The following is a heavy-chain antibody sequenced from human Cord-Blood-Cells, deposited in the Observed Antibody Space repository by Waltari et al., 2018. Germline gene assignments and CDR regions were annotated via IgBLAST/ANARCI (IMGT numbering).Heavy chain of an antibody. Sequence: QVQLVESGGGVVQPGRSLRLSCAASGFTFSSYAMHWVRQAPGKGLEWVAVIPYDGSKKYYAESGKGRFTISRDNSKNTLYLQMNSLRAEDTAVYYCARGSGDAFDIWGQGTMVTVSS. J-gene: IGHJ3*02. CDR2: IPYDGSKK. V-gene: IGHV3-30-3*01. CDR3: ARGSGDAFDI. CDR1: GFTFSSYA. D-gene: IGHD7-27*01.